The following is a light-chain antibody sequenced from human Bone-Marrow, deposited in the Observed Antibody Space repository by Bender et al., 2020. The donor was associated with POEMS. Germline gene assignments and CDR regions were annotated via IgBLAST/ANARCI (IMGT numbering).Light chain of an antibody. V-gene: IGLV2-18*02. CDR1: SSDVGRFIR. CDR3: CSSVGSYTLV. Sequence: QSALTQPPSVSGSPGQSVSISCSGISSDVGRFIRVSWYQQPPGTVPKLIIYEVSNRPSRVPYRFSGSKSGNTASLTISGLQADDEADYYCCSSVGSYTLVFGGGTKLTVL. J-gene: IGLJ2*01. CDR2: EVS.